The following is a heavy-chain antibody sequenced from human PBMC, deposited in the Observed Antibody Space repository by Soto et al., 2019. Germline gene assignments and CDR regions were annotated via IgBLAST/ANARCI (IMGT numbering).Heavy chain of an antibody. Sequence: GQLLESGGGLVQPGGSLRLTCAASGFTFTDYAMSWVRQAPGKGLEWVSVISSTGGSTYYADSVKGRFTISRDDSTNTVSLQMNSLRAEDTAVYYCAKQRGGSSWYRDFDSWGQGTLGTVSS. D-gene: IGHD6-13*01. CDR3: AKQRGGSSWYRDFDS. CDR1: GFTFTDYA. CDR2: ISSTGGST. J-gene: IGHJ4*02. V-gene: IGHV3-23*01.